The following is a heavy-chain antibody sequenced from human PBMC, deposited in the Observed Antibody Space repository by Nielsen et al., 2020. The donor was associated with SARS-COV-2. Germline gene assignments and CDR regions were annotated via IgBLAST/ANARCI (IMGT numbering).Heavy chain of an antibody. CDR1: GGSISSSSYY. J-gene: IGHJ4*02. CDR3: ARHLASRDDIVVVPAAIVPLGYFDY. CDR2: IYYSGST. V-gene: IGHV4-39*01. D-gene: IGHD2-2*02. Sequence: SETLSLTCTVSGGSISSSSYYWGWIRQPPGKGLEWIGSIYYSGSTYYNPSLKSRVTISVDRSKNQFSLKLSSVTAADTAVYYCARHLASRDDIVVVPAAIVPLGYFDYWGQGTLVTVSS.